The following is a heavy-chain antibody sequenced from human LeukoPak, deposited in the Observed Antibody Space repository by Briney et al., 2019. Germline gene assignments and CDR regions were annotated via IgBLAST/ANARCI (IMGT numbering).Heavy chain of an antibody. CDR3: ARDQTSSGWKGSFDY. J-gene: IGHJ4*02. CDR2: ISAYNGNT. Sequence: GPSVKVSCKASGYTFTSYGISWVRQAPGQGLEWMGWISAYNGNTNYAQKLQGRVTMTTDTSTSTAYMELRSLRSDDTAVYYCARDQTSSGWKGSFDYWGQGTLVTVSS. CDR1: GYTFTSYG. V-gene: IGHV1-18*01. D-gene: IGHD6-19*01.